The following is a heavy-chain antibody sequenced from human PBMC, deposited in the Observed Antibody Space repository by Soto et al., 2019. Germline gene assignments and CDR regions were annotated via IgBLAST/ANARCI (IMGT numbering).Heavy chain of an antibody. CDR1: GGSISSSDFY. J-gene: IGHJ5*02. CDR2: MYYSGTT. D-gene: IGHD6-25*01. Sequence: QLQLQESGPGLVKPSETLSLTCTVSGGSISSSDFYWGWLRQTPGKGLEFIGSMYYSGTTYYNPSLKRRVTISVDTSKHQFTLKFISVTAADTSVHYCAVVDSTGNWFDPWGEGALVTVSS. CDR3: AVVDSTGNWFDP. V-gene: IGHV4-39*01.